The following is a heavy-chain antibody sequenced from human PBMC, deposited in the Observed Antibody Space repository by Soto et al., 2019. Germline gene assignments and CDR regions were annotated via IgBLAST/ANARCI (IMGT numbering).Heavy chain of an antibody. CDR3: AKARDQQWVRLPFDY. CDR1: GFFFSSYT. D-gene: IGHD6-19*01. CDR2: FSATSENT. Sequence: EVQLLESGGGLVQPGGSLRLSCVGSGFFFSSYTMTWVRQAPGKWLEWVSSFSATSENTYYADSVRGRFTISRDNSKDALVLQMNSLTAEDTAMYYCAKARDQQWVRLPFDYWGQGILVIVSS. V-gene: IGHV3-23*01. J-gene: IGHJ4*02.